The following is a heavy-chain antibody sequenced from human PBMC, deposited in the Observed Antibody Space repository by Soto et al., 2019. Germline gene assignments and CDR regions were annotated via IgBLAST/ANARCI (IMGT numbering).Heavy chain of an antibody. J-gene: IGHJ4*02. D-gene: IGHD3-22*01. V-gene: IGHV4-4*02. Sequence: PSETLSLTCAVSGGSMSSSNWWSWVRQPPGKGLEWIGEIYHSGSTNYNPSLKSRVTISVDKSKNQFSLKLSSVTAADTAVYYCARDGDYYYDSSGYHTFDYWGQGTLVTVSS. CDR2: IYHSGST. CDR1: GGSMSSSNW. CDR3: ARDGDYYYDSSGYHTFDY.